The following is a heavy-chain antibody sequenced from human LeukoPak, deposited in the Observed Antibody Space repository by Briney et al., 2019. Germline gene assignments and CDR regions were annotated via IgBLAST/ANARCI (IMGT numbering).Heavy chain of an antibody. CDR2: SGTRSGTK. Sequence: GGSLRLSCAASGFTLSSLAMHWVRQAPGKGLEWVSSSGTRSGTKYYADSVMGRFTISRDNSKNTLYLQMGSLRAEDMAVYYCARATSGYDYWGQGTLVTVSS. D-gene: IGHD2/OR15-2a*01. CDR3: ARATSGYDY. J-gene: IGHJ4*02. CDR1: GFTLSSLA. V-gene: IGHV3-64*02.